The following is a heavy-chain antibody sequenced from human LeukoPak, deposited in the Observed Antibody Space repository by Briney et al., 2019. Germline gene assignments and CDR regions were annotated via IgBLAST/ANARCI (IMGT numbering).Heavy chain of an antibody. Sequence: GATVKISCKXSGYTFTDYYMHWVQQSPGKGLEWMGLVDPEDGETIYAEKFQGRVTITADTSTDTAYMELSSLRSEDTAVYYCATIEAVAGLDYWGQGTLVTVSS. CDR1: GYTFTDYY. CDR2: VDPEDGET. D-gene: IGHD6-19*01. V-gene: IGHV1-69-2*01. J-gene: IGHJ4*02. CDR3: ATIEAVAGLDY.